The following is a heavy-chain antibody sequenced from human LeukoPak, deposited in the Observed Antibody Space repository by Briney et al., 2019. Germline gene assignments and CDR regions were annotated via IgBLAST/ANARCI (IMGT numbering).Heavy chain of an antibody. J-gene: IGHJ4*02. Sequence: PGGSLRLSCAASGFTFRTYAMSWVRQAPGKGLEWVSAIGDTTYYADSVKGRFTISRDNSKNTLYLQMNNLRAEDAAIYCCAKAYAFVGANYFDYWGQGTLVTVSS. CDR3: AKAYAFVGANYFDY. V-gene: IGHV3-23*01. CDR1: GFTFRTYA. CDR2: IGDTT. D-gene: IGHD1-26*01.